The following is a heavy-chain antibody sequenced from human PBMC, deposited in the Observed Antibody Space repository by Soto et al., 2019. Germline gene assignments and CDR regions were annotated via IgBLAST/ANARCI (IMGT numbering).Heavy chain of an antibody. D-gene: IGHD6-13*01. CDR1: GCSISSYY. V-gene: IGHV4-59*01. CDR3: ASTRGGYSSSWYDY. CDR2: IYYSGST. J-gene: IGHJ4*02. Sequence: SETLSLTCPVSGCSISSYYWSWIRQPPGKGLEWIGYIYYSGSTNYNPSLKSRVTISVDTSKNQFSLKLSSVTAADTAVYYCASTRGGYSSSWYDYWGQGTLVTVSS.